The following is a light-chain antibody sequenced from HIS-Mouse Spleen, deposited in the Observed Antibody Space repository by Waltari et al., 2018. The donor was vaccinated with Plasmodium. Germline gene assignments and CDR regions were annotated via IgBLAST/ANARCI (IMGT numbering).Light chain of an antibody. J-gene: IGKJ5*01. V-gene: IGKV2D-29*02. Sequence: DIVMTQTPLSLSVTPGQPASISCKSSQSLLHSDGKTYLYWYLQKPGQSPQLLIYEVSNRCSGVPDRVSGSGSGTDFKRKISRVEAEDVGVNNGMKSIQLPITFGQGTRLEIK. CDR1: QSLLHSDGKTY. CDR2: EVS. CDR3: MKSIQLPIT.